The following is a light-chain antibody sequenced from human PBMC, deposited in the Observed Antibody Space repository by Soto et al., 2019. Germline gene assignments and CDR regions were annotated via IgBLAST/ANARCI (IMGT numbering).Light chain of an antibody. V-gene: IGKV1-5*03. CDR1: QSISSW. Sequence: DIQMTQSPSTLSASVGDRVTITCRASQSISSWLAWYQQKPGTAPNLLIYKASTLQSGVPSRFSGSGSGTEFTLTISGLQPDDSATYYCRQYNDNWTFGQGTKV. CDR2: KAS. CDR3: RQYNDNWT. J-gene: IGKJ1*01.